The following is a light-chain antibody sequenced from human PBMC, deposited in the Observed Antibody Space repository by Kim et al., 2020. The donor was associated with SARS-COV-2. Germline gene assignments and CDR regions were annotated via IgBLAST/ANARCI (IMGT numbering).Light chain of an antibody. Sequence: SPAPLSSSPGERAPLSCRASQSVSSYLAWYQQKPGQAPRLLIYDASNRATGIPARSGTDFTLTISSLEPEDFAVYYCQQRSNSFTFGPGTKVDIK. V-gene: IGKV3-11*01. CDR3: QQRSNSFT. J-gene: IGKJ3*01. CDR1: QSVSSY. CDR2: DAS.